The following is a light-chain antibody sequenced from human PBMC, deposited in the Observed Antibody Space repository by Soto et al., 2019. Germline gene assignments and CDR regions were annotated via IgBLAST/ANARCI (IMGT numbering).Light chain of an antibody. CDR1: SSDVGGYNY. CDR2: EVS. Sequence: QSALTQPASVSGSPGQSITISCTGTSSDVGGYNYDSWYQQHPGKAPKLMIYEVSNRPSGVSNRFSGSKSGNTASLTISGLQAEDEADYYCSSYTSSSTLEGVFGGGTKLTVL. V-gene: IGLV2-14*01. CDR3: SSYTSSSTLEGV. J-gene: IGLJ3*02.